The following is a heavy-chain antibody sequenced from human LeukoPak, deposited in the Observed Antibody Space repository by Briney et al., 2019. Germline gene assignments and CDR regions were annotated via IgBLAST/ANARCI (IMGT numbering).Heavy chain of an antibody. CDR2: INHNGNVN. D-gene: IGHD2-2*01. Sequence: PGGSLRLSCAASGFTFSSYWMNWARQAPGKGLEWVASINHNGNVNYYVDSVKGRFTISRDNAKNSLYLQMSNLRAEDTAVYYCARAVVGYCSSTSCYVNWFDPWGQGTLVTVSS. V-gene: IGHV3-7*03. J-gene: IGHJ5*02. CDR3: ARAVVGYCSSTSCYVNWFDP. CDR1: GFTFSSYW.